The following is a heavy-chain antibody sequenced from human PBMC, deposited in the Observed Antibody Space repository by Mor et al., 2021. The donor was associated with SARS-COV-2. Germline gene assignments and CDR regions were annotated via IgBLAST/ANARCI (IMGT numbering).Heavy chain of an antibody. D-gene: IGHD3-10*01. CDR3: ARSPDLLLWFGESRYYYYG. Sequence: GLEWVSSISSSSSYIYYADSVKGRFTISRDNAKNSLYLQMNSLRAEDTAVYYCARSPDLLLWFGESRYYYYG. V-gene: IGHV3-21*01. CDR2: ISSSSSYI. J-gene: IGHJ6*01.